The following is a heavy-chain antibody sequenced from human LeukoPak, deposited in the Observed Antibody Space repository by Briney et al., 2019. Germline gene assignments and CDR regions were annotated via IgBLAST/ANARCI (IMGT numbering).Heavy chain of an antibody. J-gene: IGHJ4*02. V-gene: IGHV1-69*13. CDR3: ARSLGIVGATTFFDY. CDR1: GGTFSSYA. Sequence: SVKVSCKASGGTFSSYAISWVRQAPGQGLEWMGGIIPIFGTANYAQKFQGRVTITADESTSTAYMELSSLRSEDTAVYYCARSLGIVGATTFFDYWGQGTLVTVSS. CDR2: IIPIFGTA. D-gene: IGHD1-26*01.